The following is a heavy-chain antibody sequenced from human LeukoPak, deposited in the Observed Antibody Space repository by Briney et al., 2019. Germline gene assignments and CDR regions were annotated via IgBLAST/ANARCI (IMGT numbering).Heavy chain of an antibody. D-gene: IGHD3-10*01. CDR3: ARVLSGRGSLYSYYYYMDV. CDR1: GGSFSGYY. J-gene: IGHJ6*03. CDR2: INHSGST. Sequence: SETLSLTCAVYGGSFSGYYWSWIRQPPGKGLEWIGEINHSGSTNYNPSLKSRVTISVDTSKNQFSLKLSSVTAADTAVYYCARVLSGRGSLYSYYYYMDVWGKGTTVTISS. V-gene: IGHV4-34*01.